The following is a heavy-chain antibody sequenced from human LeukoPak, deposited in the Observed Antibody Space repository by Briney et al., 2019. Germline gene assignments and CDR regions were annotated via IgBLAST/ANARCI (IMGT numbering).Heavy chain of an antibody. J-gene: IGHJ3*02. D-gene: IGHD3-16*02. Sequence: PSETLSLTCTVSGGSISSSSSYWGWIRQPPGKGLEWIGSIYYSGSTYYNPSLKSRVTISVDTSKNQFSLKLSSVTAADTAVYYCARGRVGHDYVWGSYHDPRGGDAFDIWGQGTMVTVSS. CDR3: ARGRVGHDYVWGSYHDPRGGDAFDI. V-gene: IGHV4-39*01. CDR1: GGSISSSSSY. CDR2: IYYSGST.